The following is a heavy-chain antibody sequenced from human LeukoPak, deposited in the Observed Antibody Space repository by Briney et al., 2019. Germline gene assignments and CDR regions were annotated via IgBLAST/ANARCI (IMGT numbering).Heavy chain of an antibody. CDR2: ISAYNGNT. CDR1: GYSFTKYG. V-gene: IGHV1-18*01. D-gene: IGHD3-10*01. CDR3: ARGGSGSQVFDF. J-gene: IGHJ4*02. Sequence: ASVKLSCKASGYSFTKYGTSWVRQAPGQGLEWMGWISAYNGNTDYAQKFQGRVTMTTDTSTGTAYMELRSLRSDDTAVYFCARGGSGSQVFDFWGQGTLVTVSS.